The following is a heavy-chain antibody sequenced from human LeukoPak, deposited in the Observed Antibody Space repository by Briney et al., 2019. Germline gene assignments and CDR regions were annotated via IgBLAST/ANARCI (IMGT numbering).Heavy chain of an antibody. J-gene: IGHJ5*02. D-gene: IGHD3-3*01. V-gene: IGHV4-4*07. CDR2: IYTSGST. CDR1: GGSISSYY. Sequence: SETLSLTCTVSGGSISSYYWSWIRQPAGKGLEWIGRIYTSGSTNYNPSLKSRVTMSVDTSKNQLSLKLSSVTAADTAVYYCARGGLRFLEWSTDWFDPWGQGTLVTVSS. CDR3: ARGGLRFLEWSTDWFDP.